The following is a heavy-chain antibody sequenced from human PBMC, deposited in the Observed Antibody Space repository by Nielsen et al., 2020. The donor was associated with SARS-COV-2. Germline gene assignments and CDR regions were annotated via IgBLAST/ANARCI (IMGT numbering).Heavy chain of an antibody. Sequence: SCAASGFTFSSYGMHWVRQAPGKGLEWVAVIWYDGSNKYYADSVKGRFTISRDNSKNTLYLQVNSLRAEDTAVYYCARDGQTTVTTNWFDPWGQGTLVTVSS. J-gene: IGHJ5*02. CDR2: IWYDGSNK. D-gene: IGHD4-17*01. CDR3: ARDGQTTVTTNWFDP. CDR1: GFTFSSYG. V-gene: IGHV3-33*01.